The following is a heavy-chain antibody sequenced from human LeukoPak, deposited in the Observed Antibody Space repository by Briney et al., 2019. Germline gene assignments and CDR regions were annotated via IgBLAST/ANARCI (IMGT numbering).Heavy chain of an antibody. J-gene: IGHJ5*02. CDR1: GYTFTSYA. D-gene: IGHD6-13*01. V-gene: IGHV1-3*01. CDR3: ARGKLEYSSSWYDWFDP. Sequence: ASVKVSCKASGYTFTSYAMHWVRQAPGQRLEWMGWINAGNGNTKYSQKFQGRVTITADESTSTAYMELSSLRSEDTAVYYCARGKLEYSSSWYDWFDPWGQGTLVTVSS. CDR2: INAGNGNT.